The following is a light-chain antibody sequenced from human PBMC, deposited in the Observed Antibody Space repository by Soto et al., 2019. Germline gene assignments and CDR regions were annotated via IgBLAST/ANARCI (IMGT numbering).Light chain of an antibody. CDR1: QSLLHSNGYNY. CDR2: LGS. CDR3: MQGLQILFT. V-gene: IGKV2-28*01. J-gene: IGKJ3*01. Sequence: DIVMTQSPLSLSVTPGEPASISCRSSQSLLHSNGYNYVDWYVQRPGQSPQLLTYLGSIRASGVPDRFSGSGSATDFTLKISRVEAEDVGVYYCMQGLQILFTFGPGTTVDFK.